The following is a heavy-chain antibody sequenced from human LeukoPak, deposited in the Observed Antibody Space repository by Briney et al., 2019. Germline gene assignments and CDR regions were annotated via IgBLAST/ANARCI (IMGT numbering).Heavy chain of an antibody. J-gene: IGHJ3*02. Sequence: SQTLSLTCSVSGASITSESYYWTWIRQPAGKELEWIGRIYTSGVTSYNPSLKTRVAISLDTSKNQISLKLSSVTAADTAVYYCAREVGGSELVGAFDIWGQGTMVTVSS. V-gene: IGHV4-61*02. CDR1: GASITSESYY. D-gene: IGHD6-6*01. CDR3: AREVGGSELVGAFDI. CDR2: IYTSGVT.